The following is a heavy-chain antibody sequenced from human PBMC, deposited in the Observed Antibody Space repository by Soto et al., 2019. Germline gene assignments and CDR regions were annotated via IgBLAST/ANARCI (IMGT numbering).Heavy chain of an antibody. J-gene: IGHJ4*02. V-gene: IGHV3-48*02. CDR3: ARDTSHGVTVGGLDS. CDR2: ITSGLTA. Sequence: GGSLRLSCAASGFSFGGYNMNWVRQAPGKGLEWVSHITSGLTAHYADSVQGRFTISRDNAKNSLYLEMNDLRDEDTAVYYCARDTSHGVTVGGLDSWGQGTLVTVSS. CDR1: GFSFGGYN. D-gene: IGHD2-21*02.